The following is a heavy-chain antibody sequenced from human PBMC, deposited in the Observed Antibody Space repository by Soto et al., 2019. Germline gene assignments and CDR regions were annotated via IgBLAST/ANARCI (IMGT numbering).Heavy chain of an antibody. CDR2: ISYDGSNK. J-gene: IGHJ4*02. D-gene: IGHD2-21*02. CDR3: AALVVTAIDDY. Sequence: QVQLVESRGGMVQPGRSLRLSCAASGFTFSSYAMHWVRQAPGKGLEWVAVISYDGSNKYYADSVKGRFTISRDNSKNTLYLQMNSLRAEDTAVYYCAALVVTAIDDYWGQGTLVTVSS. CDR1: GFTFSSYA. V-gene: IGHV3-30-3*01.